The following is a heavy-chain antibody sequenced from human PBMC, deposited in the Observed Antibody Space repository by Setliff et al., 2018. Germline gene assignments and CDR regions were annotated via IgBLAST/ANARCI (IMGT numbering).Heavy chain of an antibody. CDR3: ARDNTIVGATDY. D-gene: IGHD1-26*01. Sequence: SETLSLTCTVYGASFSDYYWSWIRQPAGKGLEWVGRLHTSGSTNYNPSLKSRVTISVDTSKNQFSLKVTSVTAADTAVYFCARDNTIVGATDYWGQGTLVTVSS. J-gene: IGHJ4*02. V-gene: IGHV4-4*07. CDR2: LHTSGST. CDR1: GASFSDYY.